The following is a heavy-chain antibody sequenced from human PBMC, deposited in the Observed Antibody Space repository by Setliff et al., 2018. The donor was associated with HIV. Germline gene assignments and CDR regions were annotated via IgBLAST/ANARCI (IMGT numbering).Heavy chain of an antibody. J-gene: IGHJ3*01. CDR1: GYTFVNNG. Sequence: ASVKVSCKASGYTFVNNGIGWVRQAPGQGPEWMGWISAYNGNANYAQKFQDRITLTRDTSITTAYMELRSLTPDDTAVYSSARTRKVFGEPTDPFDVWGQGTMVTVSS. D-gene: IGHD3-10*02. CDR2: ISAYNGNA. V-gene: IGHV1-18*01. CDR3: ARTRKVFGEPTDPFDV.